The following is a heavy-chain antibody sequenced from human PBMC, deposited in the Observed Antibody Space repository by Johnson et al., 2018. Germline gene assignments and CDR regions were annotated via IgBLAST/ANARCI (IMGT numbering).Heavy chain of an antibody. CDR3: ARGRQSVGYYYCYMDV. D-gene: IGHD4-23*01. Sequence: EVQLVESGGGLVKPGGSLRLSCAASGFTFSNYFMSWVRQAPGKGLAWVSSIRSTSTFIYYADSLQGRFTISRDNAQNSLYLQMNSLRAEDSALYYCARGRQSVGYYYCYMDVWGKGTTVTVSS. J-gene: IGHJ6*03. V-gene: IGHV3-21*01. CDR1: GFTFSNYF. CDR2: IRSTSTFI.